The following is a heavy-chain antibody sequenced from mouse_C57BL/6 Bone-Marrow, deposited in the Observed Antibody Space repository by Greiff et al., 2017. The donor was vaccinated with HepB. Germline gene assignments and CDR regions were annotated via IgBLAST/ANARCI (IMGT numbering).Heavy chain of an antibody. J-gene: IGHJ1*03. CDR1: GFSLTSYG. D-gene: IGHD1-1*01. Sequence: QVQLKESGPGLVQPSQRLSITCTVPGFSLTSYGVHWVRQSPGKGLEWLGVIWSGGSTDYNAAFISRLSICKDNSKSQIFFKMNSLQADDTAIYYCARVVASHYWYFDVWGTGTTVTVSS. V-gene: IGHV2-2*01. CDR2: IWSGGST. CDR3: ARVVASHYWYFDV.